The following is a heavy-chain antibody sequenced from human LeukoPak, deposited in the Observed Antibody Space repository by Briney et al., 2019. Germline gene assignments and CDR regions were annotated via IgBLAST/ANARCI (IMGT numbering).Heavy chain of an antibody. CDR2: ISGGGGSM. CDR3: ARKRGYSGYALQSPNWFDP. CDR1: GFTFSSYA. J-gene: IGHJ5*02. Sequence: GGSLRLSCAASGFTFSSYAMSWVRQAPGKGLEWVSAISGGGGSMYYAASVKGRFTVSRDNSKNTLFLQMNSLRAEDTAVYYCARKRGYSGYALQSPNWFDPWGQGTLVTVSS. V-gene: IGHV3-23*01. D-gene: IGHD5-12*01.